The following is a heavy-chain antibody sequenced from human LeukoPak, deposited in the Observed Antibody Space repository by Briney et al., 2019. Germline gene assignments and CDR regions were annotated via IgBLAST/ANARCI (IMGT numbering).Heavy chain of an antibody. J-gene: IGHJ4*02. CDR1: GGSISSYY. Sequence: SETLSLTCTVSGGSISSYYWNWIRQPAGKGLEWIGRIYTSGSTNYNPSLKSRVSMSVDTSKNQFSLKLSSVTAADTAVYYCARDGYSGYEFDYWGQGTLVTVSS. D-gene: IGHD5-12*01. V-gene: IGHV4-4*07. CDR2: IYTSGST. CDR3: ARDGYSGYEFDY.